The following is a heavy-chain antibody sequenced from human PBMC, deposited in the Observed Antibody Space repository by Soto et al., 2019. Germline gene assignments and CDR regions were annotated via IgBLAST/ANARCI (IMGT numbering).Heavy chain of an antibody. Sequence: EVQLVESGGGLVQPGGCLRLSCAASGFTFSGHAMNWVRQAPGKGLEWISYISNTGSSIYYADSVKGRFTISRDNAKNSLYLLMNSLRAEDTAVYYCARDPYSATTVTIFDYWGQGALVTVSS. J-gene: IGHJ4*02. CDR3: ARDPYSATTVTIFDY. CDR2: ISNTGSSI. D-gene: IGHD4-17*01. V-gene: IGHV3-48*01. CDR1: GFTFSGHA.